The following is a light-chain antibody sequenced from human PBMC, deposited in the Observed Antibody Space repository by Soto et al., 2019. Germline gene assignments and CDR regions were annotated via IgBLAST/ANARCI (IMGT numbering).Light chain of an antibody. CDR1: QIISGY. Sequence: IEMTQTTYSLSASVGDRVTITCRASQIISGYLNWYQQKPGKAPKLLIYAASSLQSGVPSRFSGSGSGTDFTLTISSLQPEDFATYYCQQSYSTPLTFGGGTKVDIK. V-gene: IGKV1-39*01. J-gene: IGKJ4*01. CDR3: QQSYSTPLT. CDR2: AAS.